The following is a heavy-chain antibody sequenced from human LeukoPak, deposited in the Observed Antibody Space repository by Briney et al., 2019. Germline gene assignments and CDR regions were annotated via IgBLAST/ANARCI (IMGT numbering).Heavy chain of an antibody. Sequence: PGGSLRLSCAASGFTFTRYWMSWVRQAPGTGLEWVAGIKQDGSEKHYVDSVKGRFTLSRDNAKNSVYLQMNSLSDDDTAVYYCARGGDDVVPPFDYWGQGILVTVSP. V-gene: IGHV3-7*01. CDR2: IKQDGSEK. J-gene: IGHJ4*02. D-gene: IGHD2-21*02. CDR1: GFTFTRYW. CDR3: ARGGDDVVPPFDY.